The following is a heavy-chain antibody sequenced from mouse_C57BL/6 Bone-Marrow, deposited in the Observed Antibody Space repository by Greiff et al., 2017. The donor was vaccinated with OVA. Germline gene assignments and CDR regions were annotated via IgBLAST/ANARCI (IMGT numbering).Heavy chain of an antibody. CDR3: ASGTVVAEWYAMDY. J-gene: IGHJ4*01. D-gene: IGHD1-1*01. CDR1: GYTFTSYW. CDR2: IDPSDSYT. Sequence: QVQLQQPGAELVRPGTSVKLSCKASGYTFTSYWMHWVKQRPGQGLEWIGVIDPSDSYTNYNQKFKGKATLTVDTSSSTAYMQLSSLTSEDSAVYYCASGTVVAEWYAMDYWGQGTSVTVSS. V-gene: IGHV1-59*01.